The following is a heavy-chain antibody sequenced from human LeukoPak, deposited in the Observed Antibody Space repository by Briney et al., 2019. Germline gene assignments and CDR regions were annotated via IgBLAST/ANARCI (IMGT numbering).Heavy chain of an antibody. J-gene: IGHJ4*02. Sequence: ASVKVSCKASGYTFTGYYMHWVRQAPGQGLEWMGWINPNSGGTNYAQKFQGRVTMTRVTSISTAYMELSRLRSDDTAVYYCARVDPEWELEFDYWGQGTLVTVSS. CDR2: INPNSGGT. V-gene: IGHV1-2*02. CDR1: GYTFTGYY. CDR3: ARVDPEWELEFDY. D-gene: IGHD1-26*01.